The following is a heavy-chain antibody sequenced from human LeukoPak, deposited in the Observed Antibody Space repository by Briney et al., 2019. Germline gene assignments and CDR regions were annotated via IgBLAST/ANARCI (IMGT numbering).Heavy chain of an antibody. CDR1: DDSISDYY. Sequence: SETLSLTCTVSDDSISDYYRGWIRQPPGKGLEWIGFIYYRGNTNYNPSLQSRVTISLDTSKNQFSLKLTSVTAADTAVYYCARHGGVVRGEGSDAFDIWGQGTMVTVSS. CDR3: ARHGGVVRGEGSDAFDI. J-gene: IGHJ3*02. D-gene: IGHD3-10*01. CDR2: IYYRGNT. V-gene: IGHV4-59*08.